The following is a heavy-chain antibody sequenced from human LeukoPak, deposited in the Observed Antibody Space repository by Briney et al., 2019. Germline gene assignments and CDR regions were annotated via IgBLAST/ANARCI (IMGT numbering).Heavy chain of an antibody. V-gene: IGHV3-21*01. CDR2: ISSSSDYL. J-gene: IGHJ6*03. CDR1: GFTFSTYS. D-gene: IGHD2-15*01. CDR3: ARTPGERYCSGGSCYFHYYYMDV. Sequence: GGSLRLSCAASGFTFSTYSMNWVRQAPGKGLEWVSSISSSSDYLYYADSVKGRFTISRDNARNSLYLQMNSLRAEDTAVYYCARTPGERYCSGGSCYFHYYYMDVWGKGTTVTVSS.